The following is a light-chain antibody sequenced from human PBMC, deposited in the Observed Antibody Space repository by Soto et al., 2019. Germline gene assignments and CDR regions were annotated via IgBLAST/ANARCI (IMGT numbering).Light chain of an antibody. CDR1: QSIGSY. CDR2: DAS. CDR3: QQYNSYSPLT. J-gene: IGKJ4*01. Sequence: EIVLTQSPATLSLSLGERATLSCRASQSIGSYLAWYQHKLGQPPRLLIYDASNRATGIPVRFSGSGSGTDFTLTISSLQPDDFATYYCQQYNSYSPLTFGGGTKVDIK. V-gene: IGKV3-11*01.